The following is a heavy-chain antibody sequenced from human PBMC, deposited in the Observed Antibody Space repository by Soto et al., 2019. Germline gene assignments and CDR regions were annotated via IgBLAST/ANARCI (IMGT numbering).Heavy chain of an antibody. J-gene: IGHJ3*02. Sequence: GGSLRLTCVASGFSFSSQPMHWVRQAPGKGLEWVAAISNDGNRQLYADSVKDRFTISRDNSRNTLDLQMNNLRTEDTGVYFCARDIYSYGSVGTPDIWGQGTMVTVSS. CDR3: ARDIYSYGSVGTPDI. D-gene: IGHD5-18*01. V-gene: IGHV3-30-3*01. CDR1: GFSFSSQP. CDR2: ISNDGNRQ.